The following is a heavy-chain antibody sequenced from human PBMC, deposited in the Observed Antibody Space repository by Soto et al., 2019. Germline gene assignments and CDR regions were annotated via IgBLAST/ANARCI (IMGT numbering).Heavy chain of an antibody. D-gene: IGHD1-7*01. J-gene: IGHJ4*02. CDR1: GSIFSGYG. CDR2: IWYDGSNK. Sequence: QEHLVESGGGVVQPGRSLRLSCAASGSIFSGYGMHWVRQAPGKGLEWVAVIWYDGSNKYYADSVKGRFTXSRDNSKXXXXXXXXXXXXXXXXXXYCARDGIGGTAFRGFCDYWGQGTLVTVSS. CDR3: ARDGIGGTAFRGFCDY. V-gene: IGHV3-33*01.